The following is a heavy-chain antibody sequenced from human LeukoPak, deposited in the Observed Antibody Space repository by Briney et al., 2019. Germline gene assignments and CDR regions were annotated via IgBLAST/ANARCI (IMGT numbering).Heavy chain of an antibody. CDR2: IKSKTDGGTT. V-gene: IGHV3-15*07. CDR3: TTDFFLTTVTTEFDY. J-gene: IGHJ4*02. D-gene: IGHD4-17*01. CDR1: GLIFKDAW. Sequence: PGGSLRLSCAASGLIFKDAWMTWVRQAPGRGLEWVGRIKSKTDGGTTDYAAPVKGRFTISRDDSKNTLYLQMNSLKTEDTAVYYCTTDFFLTTVTTEFDYWGQGTLVTVSS.